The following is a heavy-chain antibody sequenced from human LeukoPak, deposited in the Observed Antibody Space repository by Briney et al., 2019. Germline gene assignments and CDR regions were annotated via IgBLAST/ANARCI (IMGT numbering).Heavy chain of an antibody. Sequence: SETLSLTCTVSGGSISSYYWSWIRQPPGKGLEWIGYTYYSGSTNYNPSLKSRVTISVDTSKNQFSLKLSSVTAADTAVYYCARGRRYDFWSGYSDAFDIWGQGTMVTVSS. CDR3: ARGRRYDFWSGYSDAFDI. D-gene: IGHD3-3*01. J-gene: IGHJ3*02. V-gene: IGHV4-59*01. CDR2: TYYSGST. CDR1: GGSISSYY.